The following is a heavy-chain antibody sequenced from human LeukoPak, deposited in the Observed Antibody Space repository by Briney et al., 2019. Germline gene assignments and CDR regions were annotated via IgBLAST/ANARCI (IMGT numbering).Heavy chain of an antibody. J-gene: IGHJ4*02. CDR3: ARWCGYSYGFDY. V-gene: IGHV4-59*01. D-gene: IGHD5-18*01. CDR2: IYCSGST. CDR1: GGSISSYY. Sequence: PSETLSLTCTVSGGSISSYYWSWIRQPPGKGLEWIGYIYCSGSTNYNPSLKSRVTISVDTSKNQFSLKLSSVTAADTAVYYCARWCGYSYGFDYWGQGTLVTVSS.